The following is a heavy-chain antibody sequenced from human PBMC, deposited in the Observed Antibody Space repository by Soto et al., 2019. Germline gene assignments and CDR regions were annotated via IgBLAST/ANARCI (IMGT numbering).Heavy chain of an antibody. J-gene: IGHJ3*02. CDR1: GYTFTSYY. Sequence: ASVKVSCKASGYTFTSYYMHWVRQAPGQGLEWMGIINPSGGSTSYAQKFQGRVTMTRDTSTSTVYMELSSLSSEDTAVYYCARDEEGFFTHPGARYCSGGSCSLAFDIWGQGTMVTVSS. CDR2: INPSGGST. D-gene: IGHD2-15*01. CDR3: ARDEEGFFTHPGARYCSGGSCSLAFDI. V-gene: IGHV1-46*01.